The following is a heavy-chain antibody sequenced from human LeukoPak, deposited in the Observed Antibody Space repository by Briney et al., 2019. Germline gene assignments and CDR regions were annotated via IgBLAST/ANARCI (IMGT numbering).Heavy chain of an antibody. Sequence: GRSLRLSCAASGFTLDDFAMHWVRQAPGKGLEWVSGISWNSDSIDYADSVKGRFTISRDNAKNSLYLQMNSLRPEDMALYYCAKVAAAGNWYFDLWGRGTLVTVSS. CDR1: GFTLDDFA. D-gene: IGHD6-13*01. CDR3: AKVAAAGNWYFDL. CDR2: ISWNSDSI. V-gene: IGHV3-9*03. J-gene: IGHJ2*01.